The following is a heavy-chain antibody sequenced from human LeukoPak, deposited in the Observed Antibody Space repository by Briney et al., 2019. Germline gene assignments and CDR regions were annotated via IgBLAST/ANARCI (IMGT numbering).Heavy chain of an antibody. D-gene: IGHD3-10*01. V-gene: IGHV3-30*04. CDR1: GFTFRSYA. CDR3: AKDPGGSGSYYPDY. J-gene: IGHJ4*02. Sequence: PGGSLRLSCAASGFTFRSYAMHWVRQAPGKGLEWVAVISYDGSNKYYADSVKGRFTISRDNSKNTLYLQMNSLRAEDTAVYYCAKDPGGSGSYYPDYWGQGTLVTVSS. CDR2: ISYDGSNK.